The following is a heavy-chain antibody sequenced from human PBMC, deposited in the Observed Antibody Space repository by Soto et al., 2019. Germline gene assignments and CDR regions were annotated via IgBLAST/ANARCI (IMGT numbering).Heavy chain of an antibody. J-gene: IGHJ4*02. CDR2: FAPEDDET. CDR1: GYTLTELS. V-gene: IGHV1-24*01. Sequence: ASVKVSCKVSGYTLTELSMHWVRQAPGKGLEWVGGFAPEDDETIYAQKFQGRVTMTEDTSTNTAYMELSSLRSDDTAVYYCATYFCSNGVCYSYFFDYWGQGTLVTVSS. CDR3: ATYFCSNGVCYSYFFDY. D-gene: IGHD2-8*01.